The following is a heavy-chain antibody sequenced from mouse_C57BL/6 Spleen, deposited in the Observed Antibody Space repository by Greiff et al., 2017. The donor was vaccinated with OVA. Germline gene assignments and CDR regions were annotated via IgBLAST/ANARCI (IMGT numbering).Heavy chain of an antibody. V-gene: IGHV1-64*01. CDR2: IYPDSGST. Sequence: QVQLQQPGAELVKPGASVKLSCKASGYTFTSYWMPWVKQRPGQGLEWIGMIYPDSGSTNYNEKFKSKATLTVDKSSSTAYMQLSSLTSEDSAVYYGARGKAQATVAMDYWGQGTSVTVSS. CDR1: GYTFTSYW. CDR3: ARGKAQATVAMDY. D-gene: IGHD3-2*02. J-gene: IGHJ4*01.